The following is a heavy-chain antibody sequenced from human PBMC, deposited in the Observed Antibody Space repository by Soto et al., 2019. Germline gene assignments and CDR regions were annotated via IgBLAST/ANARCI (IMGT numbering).Heavy chain of an antibody. J-gene: IGHJ4*02. D-gene: IGHD1-26*01. CDR2: IYYSGTT. Sequence: PSETLSLTCTVSGGAISDYYWSWIRQPPGKRLEWIGNIYYSGTTNYNPSLTSRVTISVDTSKSQFSLRLSSVTAADTAVYYCARDRRSGKYLGLHLWGQGALVTVSS. CDR3: ARDRRSGKYLGLHL. V-gene: IGHV4-59*01. CDR1: GGAISDYY.